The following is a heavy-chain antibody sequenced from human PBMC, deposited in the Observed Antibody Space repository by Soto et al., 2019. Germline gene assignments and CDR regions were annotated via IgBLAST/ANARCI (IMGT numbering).Heavy chain of an antibody. CDR2: ISSGSSNI. Sequence: EVQLVESGGGLVKPGGSLTPSWPASGFALRGYNMNWVRQPPGKGLEWVASISSGSSNIYYADSVKGRFTISRDNAKNSLFLQMDSLRAEDSAVYYCASATVVAATFDFWGQGTLVTVSS. D-gene: IGHD2-15*01. CDR3: ASATVVAATFDF. J-gene: IGHJ4*02. CDR1: GFALRGYN. V-gene: IGHV3-21*01.